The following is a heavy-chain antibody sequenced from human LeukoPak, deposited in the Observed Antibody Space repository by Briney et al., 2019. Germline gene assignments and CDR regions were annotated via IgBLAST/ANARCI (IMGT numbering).Heavy chain of an antibody. J-gene: IGHJ4*02. CDR3: AKDFEANRGYSYGYIGY. CDR2: ISWDGGST. Sequence: PGGSLRLSCAASGFTFDDYTMHWVRQAPGKGLEWVSLISWDGGSTYYADSVKGRFTISRDNSKNSLYLQMNSLRTEDTALYYCAKDFEANRGYSYGYIGYWGQGTLVTVSS. CDR1: GFTFDDYT. D-gene: IGHD5-18*01. V-gene: IGHV3-43*01.